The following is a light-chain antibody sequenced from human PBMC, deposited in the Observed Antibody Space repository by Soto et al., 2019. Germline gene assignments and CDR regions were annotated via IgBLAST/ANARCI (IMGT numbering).Light chain of an antibody. J-gene: IGKJ1*01. CDR2: DAS. V-gene: IGKV3-11*01. CDR3: QQRRT. CDR1: QSVSSY. Sequence: EIVLTQSPATLSLSPGERATLSCRASQSVSSYLAWYQQKPGQAPRLLIYDASNRATGIPARFSGSGYGTDFTLTISSLEPEDFAVYYCQQRRTFGQGTKVEIK.